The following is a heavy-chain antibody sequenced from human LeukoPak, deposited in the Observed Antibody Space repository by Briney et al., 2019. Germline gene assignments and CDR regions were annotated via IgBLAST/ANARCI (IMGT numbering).Heavy chain of an antibody. J-gene: IGHJ4*02. CDR1: GYTFTSYD. CDR3: ARDSWGGIVATTFDY. D-gene: IGHD5-12*01. V-gene: IGHV1-18*01. CDR2: ISAYNGNT. Sequence: ASVKVSCKASGYTFTSYDISWVRQAPGQGLEWMGWISAYNGNTNYAQKLQGRVTMTTDTSTSTAYMELRSLRSDDTAVYYCARDSWGGIVATTFDYWGQGTLVTVSS.